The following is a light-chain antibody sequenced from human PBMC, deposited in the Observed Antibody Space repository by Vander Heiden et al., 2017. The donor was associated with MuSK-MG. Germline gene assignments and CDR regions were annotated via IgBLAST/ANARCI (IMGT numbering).Light chain of an antibody. V-gene: IGKV4-1*01. CDR1: QTVLYSIDNKSY. CDR3: QQYYTSPWT. J-gene: IGKJ1*01. Sequence: DIAMPQSPASLAVSLGERATLNCKSSQTVLYSIDNKSYLAWYQQKPGQPPRLLIYWASTRESGVPDRFSGSGSGTDFTLTISSLQAEDVAVYYCQQYYTSPWTFGQGTKVEIK. CDR2: WAS.